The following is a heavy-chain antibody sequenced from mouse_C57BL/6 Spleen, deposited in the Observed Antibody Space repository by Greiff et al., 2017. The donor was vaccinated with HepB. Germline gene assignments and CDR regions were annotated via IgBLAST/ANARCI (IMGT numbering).Heavy chain of an antibody. CDR2: IRNKANNHAT. Sequence: EVQRVESGGGLVQPGGSMKLSCAASGFTFSDAWMDWVRQSPEKGLEWVAEIRNKANNHATYYAESVKGRFTISRDDSKSSVYLQMNSLRAEDTGIYYCTGGGSSYWYFDVWGTGTTVTVSS. CDR1: GFTFSDAW. J-gene: IGHJ1*03. V-gene: IGHV6-6*01. CDR3: TGGGSSYWYFDV. D-gene: IGHD1-1*01.